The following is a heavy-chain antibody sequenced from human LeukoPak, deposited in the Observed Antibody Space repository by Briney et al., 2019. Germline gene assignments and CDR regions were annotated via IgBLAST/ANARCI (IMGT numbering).Heavy chain of an antibody. Sequence: ASVRVSCKASAYTFTSNDINWVRQATGQGLEWMGWMNPNSGSIGYAQRFQGRVTMTTNTSISTAYMELSSLRSEDTAVYYCARGPARTFGSGSSWFDPWGQGTLVTVSS. CDR1: AYTFTSND. D-gene: IGHD3-10*01. CDR2: MNPNSGSI. J-gene: IGHJ5*02. V-gene: IGHV1-8*01. CDR3: ARGPARTFGSGSSWFDP.